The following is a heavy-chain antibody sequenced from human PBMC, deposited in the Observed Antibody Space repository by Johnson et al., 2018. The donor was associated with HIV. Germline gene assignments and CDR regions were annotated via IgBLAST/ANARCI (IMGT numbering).Heavy chain of an antibody. J-gene: IGHJ3*01. CDR3: ARDHDGL. CDR1: RFTFSSYW. Sequence: VQLVESGGGVVQPGGSLRLSCAASRFTFSSYWMHWVRQAPGKGLVWVSRINSDGSSTSYADSVKGRFTISRDTSKDTLYLQMTSLRREDTAVYYCARDHDGLWGQGTMVTVSS. V-gene: IGHV3-74*01. D-gene: IGHD3-3*01. CDR2: INSDGSST.